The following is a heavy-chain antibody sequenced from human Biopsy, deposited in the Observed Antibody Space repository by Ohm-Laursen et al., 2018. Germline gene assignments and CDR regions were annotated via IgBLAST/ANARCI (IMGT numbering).Heavy chain of an antibody. CDR3: ARDKYRSWNYFDS. D-gene: IGHD6-19*01. J-gene: IGHJ4*02. CDR2: INPDSGVT. V-gene: IGHV1-2*02. Sequence: ASVKVSCKASGYTFSGYYMHWVRQAPGQGLEWMGWINPDSGVTNYAQKFQGRVTMTRDTSISTAYMELSRLGSDDTAVYYCARDKYRSWNYFDSWGQGSLVTVSS. CDR1: GYTFSGYY.